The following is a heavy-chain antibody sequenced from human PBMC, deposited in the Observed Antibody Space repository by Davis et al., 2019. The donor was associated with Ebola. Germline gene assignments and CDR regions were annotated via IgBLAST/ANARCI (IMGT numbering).Heavy chain of an antibody. V-gene: IGHV3-15*01. CDR3: ATDVGRDHPDGVFDI. CDR1: GFTFSNGW. D-gene: IGHD2-8*01. CDR2: IKSYTYGGTT. Sequence: PGGSLRLSCAVSGFTFSNGWMSWIRQAPGKGLEWVGRIKSYTYGGTTDYAAPVKGRFTISRDDSKNTLYLQMNSLKTEDTAVYYCATDVGRDHPDGVFDIWGQGTMVTVSS. J-gene: IGHJ3*02.